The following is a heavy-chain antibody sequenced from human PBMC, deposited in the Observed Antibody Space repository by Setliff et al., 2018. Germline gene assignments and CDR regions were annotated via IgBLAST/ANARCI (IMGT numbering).Heavy chain of an antibody. D-gene: IGHD1-26*01. J-gene: IGHJ4*02. CDR2: INPDNGGT. CDR1: GYIFTDYY. V-gene: IGHV1-2*02. CDR3: ATAVWEFLY. Sequence: ASVKVSCKASGYIFTDYYMHWVRQAPGQGPEWMGWINPDNGGTHYAEKFQGRVTMTRDTSISTAYMELSSLRSDDTAIYYCATAVWEFLYWGQGALVTVSS.